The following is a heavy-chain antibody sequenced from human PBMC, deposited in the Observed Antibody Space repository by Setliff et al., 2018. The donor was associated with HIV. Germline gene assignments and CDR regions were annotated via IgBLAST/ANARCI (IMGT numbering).Heavy chain of an antibody. Sequence: GSLRLSCAASGFTFDNSAMGWVRQAPGEGLEWVSTIGGNGDDTNYADSVRGRFTISRDNSRNTLYVQMNSLRAEDTAIYYCARTVEHLIRGWGFNYYYYMDVWGRGTTVTVSS. CDR2: IGGNGDDT. V-gene: IGHV3-23*01. CDR1: GFTFDNSA. J-gene: IGHJ6*03. D-gene: IGHD3-16*01. CDR3: ARTVEHLIRGWGFNYYYYMDV.